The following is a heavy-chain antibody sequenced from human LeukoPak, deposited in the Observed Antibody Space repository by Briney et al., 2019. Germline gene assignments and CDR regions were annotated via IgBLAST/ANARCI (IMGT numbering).Heavy chain of an antibody. CDR1: GGSISSNY. CDR2: IYYSGST. Sequence: SETLSLTCTVSGGSISSNYWSWIRQPPGQGLEWIGYIYYSGSTNYKPSRKSRVTISVDTSKNQFSLKLSSVTAADTAVYYCARTWSNWFDPWGRGTLVNVSS. V-gene: IGHV4-59*01. J-gene: IGHJ5*02. D-gene: IGHD3-3*01. CDR3: ARTWSNWFDP.